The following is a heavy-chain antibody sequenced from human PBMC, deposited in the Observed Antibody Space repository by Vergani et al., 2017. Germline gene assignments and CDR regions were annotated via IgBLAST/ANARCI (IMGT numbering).Heavy chain of an antibody. Sequence: QVQLVESGGGVVQPGRYLRLSCAASGFTFSSYAMHWVRQAPGKGLEWVAVISYDGSNKYYADSVKGRFTISRDNSKNTLYLQMNSLRAEATAVYYCARDRWDYDSSGYHYYFDYWSQGSLVSVSS. CDR2: ISYDGSNK. V-gene: IGHV3-30*04. CDR3: ARDRWDYDSSGYHYYFDY. D-gene: IGHD3-22*01. CDR1: GFTFSSYA. J-gene: IGHJ4*02.